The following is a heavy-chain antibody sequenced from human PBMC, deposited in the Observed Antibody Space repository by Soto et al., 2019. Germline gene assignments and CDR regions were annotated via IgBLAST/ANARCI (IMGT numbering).Heavy chain of an antibody. D-gene: IGHD3-16*02. V-gene: IGHV3-15*01. CDR3: TTEFYDYVWGSYRYVDY. J-gene: IGHJ4*02. CDR2: IKSKTDGGTT. CDR1: GFTFSNAW. Sequence: EVQLVESGGGLVKPGGSLRLSCAASGFTFSNAWMSWVRQAPGKGLEWVGRIKSKTDGGTTDYAAPVKGRFTISRDDSKNTLYLQMNSLKTEDTAVYYCTTEFYDYVWGSYRYVDYWGQGTLVTVSS.